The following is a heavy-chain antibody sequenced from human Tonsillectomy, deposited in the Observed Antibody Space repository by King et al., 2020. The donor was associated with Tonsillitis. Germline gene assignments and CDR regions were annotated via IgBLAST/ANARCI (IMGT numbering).Heavy chain of an antibody. D-gene: IGHD1-1*01. CDR2: IKSKADGGPT. CDR1: GFIFSNAW. J-gene: IGHJ4*02. CDR3: TTQGHFTTATGTGLIGTLGDS. Sequence: VQLVESGGGLVKPGGSLRLSCAASGFIFSNAWMSWVRQAPGKGLEWVVRIKSKADGGPTNYAAPVKGRFTIARDDAKNTLFLQMNSLNTGAKAGYYCTTQGHFTTATGTGLIGTLGDSWGQGTLVTVSS. V-gene: IGHV3-15*01.